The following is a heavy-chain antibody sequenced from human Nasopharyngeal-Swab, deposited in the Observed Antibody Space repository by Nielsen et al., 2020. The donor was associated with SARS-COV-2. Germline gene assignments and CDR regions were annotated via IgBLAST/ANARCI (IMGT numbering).Heavy chain of an antibody. CDR1: GYSFTSYW. Sequence: GESLKISCKGSGYSFTSYWIGWVRQMPGKGLEWIGIIYPGDSDTRYSPSFQGQVTISADKSISTAYLQWSSLKASDTAMYYCAREVLAVADNWGYFDCWGQGTLVTVSS. CDR3: AREVLAVADNWGYFDC. CDR2: IYPGDSDT. V-gene: IGHV5-51*01. D-gene: IGHD6-19*01. J-gene: IGHJ4*02.